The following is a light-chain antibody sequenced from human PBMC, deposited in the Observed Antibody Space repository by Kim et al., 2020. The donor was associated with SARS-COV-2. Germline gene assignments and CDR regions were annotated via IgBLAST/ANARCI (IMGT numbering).Light chain of an antibody. CDR3: QQYASSPGT. Sequence: SLSPGERATLSCRASQSVSTSVGWYHQKPGQAPRLLIYHASSRVTGIPDRFSGFGFGTDFTLIISRLEPEDFAVYYCQQYASSPGTFGQGTKLEIK. J-gene: IGKJ2*01. CDR1: QSVSTS. V-gene: IGKV3-20*01. CDR2: HAS.